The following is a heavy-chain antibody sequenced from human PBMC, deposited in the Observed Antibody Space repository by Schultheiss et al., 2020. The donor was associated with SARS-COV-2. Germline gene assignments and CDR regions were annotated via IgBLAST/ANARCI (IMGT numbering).Heavy chain of an antibody. CDR3: ARDKVEDELLYRSLDY. J-gene: IGHJ4*02. CDR1: GYSISSGYY. D-gene: IGHD2-2*02. V-gene: IGHV4-38-2*02. Sequence: SETLSLTCAVSGYSISSGYYWGWIRQPPGKGLEWIGYIYHSGSTYYNPSLKSRVTISVDTSKNQFSLKLSSVTAADTAVYYCARDKVEDELLYRSLDYWGQGTLVTVSS. CDR2: IYHSGST.